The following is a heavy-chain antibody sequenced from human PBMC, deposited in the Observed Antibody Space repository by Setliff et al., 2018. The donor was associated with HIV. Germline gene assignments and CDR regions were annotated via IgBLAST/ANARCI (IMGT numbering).Heavy chain of an antibody. Sequence: SVKVSCKASGGTFRNYAFSWVRQAPGQGLEWMGGLIPIVDITKSTQKFRDRVTFTADESTKTAQMELSGLTFEDTAVYYCAKGPNFEDAFDIWGQGTVVTVSS. D-gene: IGHD2-8*01. CDR2: LIPIVDIT. V-gene: IGHV1-69*10. J-gene: IGHJ3*02. CDR3: AKGPNFEDAFDI. CDR1: GGTFRNYA.